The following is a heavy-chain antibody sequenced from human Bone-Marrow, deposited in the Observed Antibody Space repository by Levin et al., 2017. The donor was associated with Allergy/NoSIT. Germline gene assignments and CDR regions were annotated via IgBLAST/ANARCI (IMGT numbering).Heavy chain of an antibody. V-gene: IGHV4-31*03. J-gene: IGHJ4*02. CDR2: IYYSGST. D-gene: IGHD3-3*01. CDR1: GGSISSGGYY. CDR3: ARGGTYDFWSGDPVPFDY. Sequence: SQTLSLTCTVSGGSISSGGYYWSWIRQHPGKGLEWIGYIYYSGSTYYNPSLKSRVTISVDTSKNQFSLKLSSVTAADTAVYYCARGGTYDFWSGDPVPFDYWRQGTLVTVSS.